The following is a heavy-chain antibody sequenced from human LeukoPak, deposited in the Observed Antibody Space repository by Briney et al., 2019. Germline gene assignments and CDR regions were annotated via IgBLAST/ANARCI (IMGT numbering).Heavy chain of an antibody. D-gene: IGHD4-17*01. Sequence: GGSLRLSCAASGFTFSNAWMSWVRQAPGKGLEWVAVISYDGSNKYYADSVKGRFTISRDSFKNTLYLQMNSLRVEDTAVYYCARVMVGDYIDAFDIWGQGTVLTVSP. J-gene: IGHJ3*02. CDR2: ISYDGSNK. V-gene: IGHV3-30*14. CDR1: GFTFSNAW. CDR3: ARVMVGDYIDAFDI.